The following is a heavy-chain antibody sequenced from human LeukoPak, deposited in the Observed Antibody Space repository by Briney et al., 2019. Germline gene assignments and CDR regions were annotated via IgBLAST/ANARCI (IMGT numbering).Heavy chain of an antibody. CDR1: GGSISGYY. V-gene: IGHV4-59*08. CDR2: IYSSGST. J-gene: IGHJ6*02. Sequence: SETLSLTCTVSGGSISGYYWSWIRQPPGKGLEWIGYIYSSGSTNYNPSLKSRVTISVDTSKNQFSLNLSSVTAADTAVYYCARHSQKNSYYGMDVWGQGTTVTVSS. CDR3: ARHSQKNSYYGMDV.